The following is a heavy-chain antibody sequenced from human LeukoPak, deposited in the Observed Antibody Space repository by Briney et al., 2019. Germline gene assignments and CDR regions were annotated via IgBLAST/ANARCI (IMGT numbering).Heavy chain of an antibody. D-gene: IGHD2-15*01. CDR3: ARDLADSKSY. CDR2: VHYSGTT. Sequence: PSETLSLTCSVSGDSISRSTYYWGRIRQPPGKGLEWIGSVHYSGTTYYNPSLKSRVTISVDTSKNQFSLRLSSVTAADTAVYYCARDLADSKSYWGQGTLVTVSS. J-gene: IGHJ4*02. V-gene: IGHV4-39*07. CDR1: GDSISRSTYY.